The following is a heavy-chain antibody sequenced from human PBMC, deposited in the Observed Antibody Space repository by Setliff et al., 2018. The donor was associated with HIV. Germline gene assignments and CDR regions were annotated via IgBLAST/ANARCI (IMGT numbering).Heavy chain of an antibody. CDR3: ARGFSSSWYYYYMGV. V-gene: IGHV3-33*08. Sequence: SLRLSCVASGFGFRNFAMHWVRQAPGKGLEWVAVIWYDGSNKYYADSVKGRFTISRDNSKNTLYLQMNSLRAEDTAVYYCARGFSSSWYYYYMGVWGKGTTVTVSS. CDR1: GFGFRNFA. D-gene: IGHD6-13*01. J-gene: IGHJ6*03. CDR2: IWYDGSNK.